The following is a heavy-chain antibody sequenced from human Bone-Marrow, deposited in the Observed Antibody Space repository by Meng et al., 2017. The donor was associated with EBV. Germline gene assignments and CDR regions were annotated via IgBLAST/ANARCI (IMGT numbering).Heavy chain of an antibody. CDR3: ASLPDYGGNSGDY. CDR2: IYHSGST. J-gene: IGHJ4*02. Sequence: QGQLLEAGPGLGKPGGSLSLTCPASGGSISSSNWWSWVRPPPGKGLEWIGEIYHSGSTNYNPSLKSRVTISVDKSKNQFSLKLSSVTAADTAVYYCASLPDYGGNSGDYWGQGTLVTVSS. CDR1: GGSISSSNW. D-gene: IGHD4-23*01. V-gene: IGHV4-4*02.